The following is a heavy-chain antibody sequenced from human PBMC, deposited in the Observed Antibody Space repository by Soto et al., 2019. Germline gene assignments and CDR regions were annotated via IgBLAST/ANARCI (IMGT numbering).Heavy chain of an antibody. CDR2: ARNKANSYTT. Sequence: EVQVVASGGGLVQPGGSLRLSCAASGFSFSDYYMDWVRQAPGKGLEWVGRARNKANSYTTDYAASVRGRFTISRDDSKNSLYLQMNSLKTEDTAVYYCVRDAYCNGDCPRGLDPWGQGTLVTVSS. V-gene: IGHV3-72*01. CDR3: VRDAYCNGDCPRGLDP. J-gene: IGHJ5*02. D-gene: IGHD2-21*02. CDR1: GFSFSDYY.